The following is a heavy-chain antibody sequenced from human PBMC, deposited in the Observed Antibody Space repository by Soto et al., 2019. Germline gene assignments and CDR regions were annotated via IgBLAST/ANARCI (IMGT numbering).Heavy chain of an antibody. J-gene: IGHJ4*02. CDR1: GYTFTSYH. Sequence: GASVKVSCKASGYTFTSYHINWVRQAPGQGLEWMGWISAYNGNTNYAQKLQGRVTMTTDTSTSTAYMELRSLRSDDTAVYYCVRDAPPADYWGKGTLVPVSS. CDR2: ISAYNGNT. CDR3: VRDAPPADY. V-gene: IGHV1-18*01.